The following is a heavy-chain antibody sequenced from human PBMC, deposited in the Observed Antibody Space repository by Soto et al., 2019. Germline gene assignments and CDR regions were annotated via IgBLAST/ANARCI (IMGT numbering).Heavy chain of an antibody. D-gene: IGHD2-15*01. J-gene: IGHJ5*02. V-gene: IGHV3-23*01. CDR2: ISGSGDKT. Sequence: GSLLLTGAASGCAFNDFAMNWVRQAPGKGPEWLSTISGSGDKTFHSDPVKGRFNIARDNSNNKMFLQVNSLRAEDKAVYYCAKPGYCSGGSCYPWGQGTLVTVYS. CDR3: AKPGYCSGGSCYP. CDR1: GCAFNDFA.